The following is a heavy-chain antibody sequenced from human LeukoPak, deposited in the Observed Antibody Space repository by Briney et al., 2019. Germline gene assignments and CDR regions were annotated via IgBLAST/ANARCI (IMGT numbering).Heavy chain of an antibody. J-gene: IGHJ5*02. V-gene: IGHV1-2*02. CDR2: INPNSGGT. CDR1: GYTFTGYY. Sequence: GASVKVSCKASGYTFTGYYMHWVRQAPGQGLEWMGWINPNSGGTNYAQKFQGRVTMTWDTSISTAYMELSRLRSDDTAVYYCARDDTVVVPAVGWFDPWGQGTLVTVSS. CDR3: ARDDTVVVPAVGWFDP. D-gene: IGHD2-2*01.